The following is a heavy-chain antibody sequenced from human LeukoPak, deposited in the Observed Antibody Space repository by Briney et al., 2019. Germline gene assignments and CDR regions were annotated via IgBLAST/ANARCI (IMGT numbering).Heavy chain of an antibody. CDR1: GYTFTCYY. CDR2: INPNNGDT. J-gene: IGHJ4*02. V-gene: IGHV1-2*02. D-gene: IGHD3-22*01. CDR3: ARINLKTSGYYRLDY. Sequence: ASVTVSCKASGYTFTCYYLHWVRQAPGQGLEWKGWINPNNGDTTYTQKFQGRVTMTGDTSITTAYMELSRLMSDDTAVYYCARINLKTSGYYRLDYWGQGTLVTVSS.